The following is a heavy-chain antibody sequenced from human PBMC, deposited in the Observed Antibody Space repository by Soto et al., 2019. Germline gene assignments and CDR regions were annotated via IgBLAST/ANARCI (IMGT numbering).Heavy chain of an antibody. Sequence: QVQLQESGPGLVKPSQTLSLTCTVSGGSISSGGYYWNWIRQQPGKGLEWIGYISGSTYYNPSLKSRAAISRDTSTNQFSLKVTSVTAADTAVYFCARGNGPFDYWGQGTLVTVSS. D-gene: IGHD2-8*01. V-gene: IGHV4-31*03. CDR3: ARGNGPFDY. J-gene: IGHJ4*02. CDR1: GGSISSGGYY. CDR2: ISGST.